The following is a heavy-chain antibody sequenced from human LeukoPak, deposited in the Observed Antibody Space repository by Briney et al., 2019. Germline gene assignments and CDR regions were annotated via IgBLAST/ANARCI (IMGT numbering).Heavy chain of an antibody. Sequence: SVKVSCKASGGTFSSYAISWVRQAPGQGLEWMGGIIPIFGTANYAQKFQGRVTITADESTSTAYMELSSLRSEDTAVYYCAASPPLAGDYGVWWFDPWGQGTLVTVSS. CDR1: GGTFSSYA. CDR2: IIPIFGTA. J-gene: IGHJ5*02. CDR3: AASPPLAGDYGVWWFDP. V-gene: IGHV1-69*01. D-gene: IGHD4-17*01.